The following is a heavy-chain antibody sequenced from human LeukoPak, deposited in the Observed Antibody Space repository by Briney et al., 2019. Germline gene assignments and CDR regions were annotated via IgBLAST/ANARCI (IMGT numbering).Heavy chain of an antibody. CDR2: ISWNSGSI. J-gene: IGHJ6*03. Sequence: GGSLRLSCAASGFTFDDYAMHWVRQAPGKGLEWVSGISWNSGSIGYADSVKGRFTISRDNAKNSLYLQMNSLRAEDTAVYYCARDQGEWGYTYGRRGGFYYYYYMDVWGNGTTVTISS. D-gene: IGHD5-18*01. CDR3: ARDQGEWGYTYGRRGGFYYYYYMDV. CDR1: GFTFDDYA. V-gene: IGHV3-9*01.